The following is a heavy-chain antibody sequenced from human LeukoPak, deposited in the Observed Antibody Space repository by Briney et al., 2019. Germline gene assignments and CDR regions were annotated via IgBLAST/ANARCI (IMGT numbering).Heavy chain of an antibody. CDR3: ARLLPVVAATSYFPH. V-gene: IGHV4-59*08. Sequence: PSETLSLTCTVSGGSLRNYYWGWIRQPPGKGLEWIGYIYYSGSTNYNPSLKSRVTISVATSRNQFYLKLKSVTAADTAVYFCARLLPVVAATSYFPHWGQGNLDTVSS. CDR1: GGSLRNYY. CDR2: IYYSGST. J-gene: IGHJ1*01. D-gene: IGHD3-22*01.